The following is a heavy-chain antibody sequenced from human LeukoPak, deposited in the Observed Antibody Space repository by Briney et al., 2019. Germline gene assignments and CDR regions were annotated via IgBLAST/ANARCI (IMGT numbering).Heavy chain of an antibody. V-gene: IGHV3-23*01. J-gene: IGHJ4*02. CDR1: GFTFSSYA. Sequence: SGGSLRLSCAASGFTFSSYAMSWVRQAPGKGLEWVSAISGSGDITYYADSVKGRFTISRDNSRNTLYLQMNSLRVEDTAIYYCAQRYDYWGQGSLVTVSS. CDR2: ISGSGDIT. CDR3: AQRYDY.